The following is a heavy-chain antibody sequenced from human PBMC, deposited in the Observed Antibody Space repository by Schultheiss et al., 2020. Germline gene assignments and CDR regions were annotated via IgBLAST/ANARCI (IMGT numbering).Heavy chain of an antibody. D-gene: IGHD4-17*01. J-gene: IGHJ2*01. CDR1: GFTFSSYA. CDR3: ARDLGSFYGDYWYFDL. Sequence: GGSLRLSCAASGFTFSSYAMSWVRQAPGKGLEWVSAISGSGGSTYYADSVKGRFTISRDNSKNTLYLQMNSLRTEDTAVYYCARDLGSFYGDYWYFDLWGRGTLVTVSS. V-gene: IGHV3-23*01. CDR2: ISGSGGST.